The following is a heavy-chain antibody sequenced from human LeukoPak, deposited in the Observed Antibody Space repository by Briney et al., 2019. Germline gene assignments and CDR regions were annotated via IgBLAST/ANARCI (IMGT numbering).Heavy chain of an antibody. J-gene: IGHJ6*03. CDR3: AKDRDYSTDYYYYYMDV. V-gene: IGHV3-23*01. Sequence: GGSLRLSCAASGFTSSNYAMSWVRQAPGKGLEWISAISGSRGSTYYADSVKGRFTISRDNSKNTLHLQMNSLRAEDTAVYYCAKDRDYSTDYYYYYMDVWGKGTTVTVSS. CDR1: GFTSSNYA. CDR2: ISGSRGST. D-gene: IGHD4-17*01.